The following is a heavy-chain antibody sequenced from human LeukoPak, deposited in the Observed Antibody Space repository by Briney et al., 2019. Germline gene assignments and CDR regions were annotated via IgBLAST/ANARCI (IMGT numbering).Heavy chain of an antibody. CDR3: ARGAYYYED. D-gene: IGHD3-22*01. Sequence: LSLTCAVSGGSFCDFYWSWVRQPPGKGRGWVSYISSSSSTIYYADSVKGRFTISRDNAKNSLYLQMTSLRAEDTAVYYCARGAYYYEDWGQGTLVTVSS. CDR1: GGSFCDFY. CDR2: ISSSSSTI. J-gene: IGHJ4*02. V-gene: IGHV3-11*04.